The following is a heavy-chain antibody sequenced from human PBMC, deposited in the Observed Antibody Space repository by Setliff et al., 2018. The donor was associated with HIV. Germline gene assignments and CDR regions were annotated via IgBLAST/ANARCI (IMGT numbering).Heavy chain of an antibody. CDR2: IFYTGST. CDR3: VRGYCSSTTCYDDYYYMDV. CDR1: GGSISGHY. Sequence: PSETLSLTCTVSGGSISGHYWSWIRQPPGKGLEGIAYIFYTGSTNYNPSLKSRGTISVDTSKNQFFLKLSSVTAADTAVYYCVRGYCSSTTCYDDYYYMDVWGKGSTVTVSS. D-gene: IGHD2-2*01. J-gene: IGHJ6*03. V-gene: IGHV4-59*11.